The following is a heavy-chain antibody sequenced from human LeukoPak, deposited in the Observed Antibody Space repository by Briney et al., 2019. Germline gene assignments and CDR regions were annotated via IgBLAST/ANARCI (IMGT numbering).Heavy chain of an antibody. V-gene: IGHV1-69*13. CDR3: ARSYYGSSGYYYVCDY. CDR2: IIPIFVTA. Sequence: ASVKVSCKASGYTFTSYDINWVRQATGQGLEWMGGIIPIFVTANYAQKFQGRVTITADESTSTAYMELSSLRSEDTAVYYCARSYYGSSGYYYVCDYWGQGNLVTVSS. CDR1: GYTFTSYD. J-gene: IGHJ4*02. D-gene: IGHD3-22*01.